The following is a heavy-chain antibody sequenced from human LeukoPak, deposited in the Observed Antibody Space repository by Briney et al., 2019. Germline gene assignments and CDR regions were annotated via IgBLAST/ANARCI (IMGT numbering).Heavy chain of an antibody. CDR1: GASISSHY. CDR2: IYYSGRT. J-gene: IGHJ6*04. Sequence: PSETLSLTCTVSGASISSHYWSWVRQPPGKGLEWLGYIYYSGRTNYNPSLKSRVTISVDTSKNQFSLKLSSVTAADTAVYYCARDRGYYYDSSGYYWDVWGKGTTVTVSS. D-gene: IGHD3-22*01. CDR3: ARDRGYYYDSSGYYWDV. V-gene: IGHV4-59*11.